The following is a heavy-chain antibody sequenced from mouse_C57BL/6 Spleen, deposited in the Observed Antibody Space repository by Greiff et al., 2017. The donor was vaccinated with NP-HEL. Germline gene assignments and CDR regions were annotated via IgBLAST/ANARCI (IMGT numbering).Heavy chain of an antibody. CDR1: GFTFSSYA. CDR2: ISDGGSYT. V-gene: IGHV5-4*01. J-gene: IGHJ3*01. D-gene: IGHD2-4*01. Sequence: EVQRVESGGGLVKPGGSLKLSCAASGFTFSSYAMSWVRQTPEKRLEWVATISDGGSYTYYPDNVKGRFTISRDNAKNNLYLQMSHLKSEDTAMYYCAREGYDCFAYWGQGTLVTVSA. CDR3: AREGYDCFAY.